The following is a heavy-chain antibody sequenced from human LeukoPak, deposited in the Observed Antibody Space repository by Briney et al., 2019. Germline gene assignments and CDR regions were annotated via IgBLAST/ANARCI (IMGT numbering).Heavy chain of an antibody. J-gene: IGHJ5*02. Sequence: GGSLRLSCAASGFTFDDYGMSWVRQAPGKGLEWVSYISSSGSTIYYADSVKGRFTISRDNAKNSLYLQMNSLRAEDTAVYYCARDMVRGVPTNWFDPWGQGTLVTVSS. CDR2: ISSSGSTI. D-gene: IGHD3-10*01. V-gene: IGHV3-48*03. CDR3: ARDMVRGVPTNWFDP. CDR1: GFTFDDYG.